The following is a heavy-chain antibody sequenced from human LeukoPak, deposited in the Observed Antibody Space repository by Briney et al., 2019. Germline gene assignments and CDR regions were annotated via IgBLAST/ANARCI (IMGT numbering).Heavy chain of an antibody. CDR1: GGSISGGGYY. CDR3: ARCFGGDKTGFDY. Sequence: SETLSLTCTVSGGSISGGGYYWSWIRQHPGKGLEWIGYIYYSGSTYYNPSLKSRVTISVDTSKNQFSLKLSSVTAADTAVYYCARCFGGDKTGFDYWGQGTLVTVSS. J-gene: IGHJ4*02. D-gene: IGHD2-21*01. CDR2: IYYSGST. V-gene: IGHV4-31*03.